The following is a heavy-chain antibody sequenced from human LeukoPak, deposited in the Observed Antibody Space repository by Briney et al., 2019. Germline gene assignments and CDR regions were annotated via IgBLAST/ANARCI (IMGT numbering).Heavy chain of an antibody. J-gene: IGHJ5*02. CDR2: IYTSGST. CDR1: GGSISSYY. D-gene: IGHD3-10*01. CDR3: ARASAGPYYYGSGSWGNWFDP. V-gene: IGHV4-4*07. Sequence: SETLSLTCTVSGGSISSYYWSWIRQPAGKGLEWIGRIYTSGSTNYNPSLKSRVTMSVDTSKNQFSLKLSSVTAADTAVYYCARASAGPYYYGSGSWGNWFDPWGQGTLVTVSS.